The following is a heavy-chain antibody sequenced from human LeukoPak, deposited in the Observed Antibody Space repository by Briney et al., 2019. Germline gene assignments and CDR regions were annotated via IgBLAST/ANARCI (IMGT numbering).Heavy chain of an antibody. V-gene: IGHV4-4*07. D-gene: IGHD1-26*01. CDR1: GGSISSYY. CDR3: ARESQTFQPIVGACAWFDY. J-gene: IGHJ4*02. Sequence: TSETLSLTCTVSGGSISSYYWSWIRQPAGKGLEWIGRIYTSGSTNYNPSLKSRVTMSVDTSKNQFSLKLSSVTAADTAVYYCARESQTFQPIVGACAWFDYWGQGTLVTVSS. CDR2: IYTSGST.